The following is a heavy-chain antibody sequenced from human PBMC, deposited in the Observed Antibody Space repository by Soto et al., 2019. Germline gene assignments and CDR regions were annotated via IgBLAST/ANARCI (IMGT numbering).Heavy chain of an antibody. CDR2: ISSNGGST. CDR1: GFTFSSYA. V-gene: IGHV3-64D*06. J-gene: IGHJ4*02. Sequence: PXVSLRLSCSVSGFTFSSYAKHWVRQAPGKGLEYVSSISSNGGSTYYPDSVKGRFTISRDNSKNTLYLQMSSLRVEDTAVYYCVKDRWVDYWGQGTLVTVPS. CDR3: VKDRWVDY. D-gene: IGHD6-13*01.